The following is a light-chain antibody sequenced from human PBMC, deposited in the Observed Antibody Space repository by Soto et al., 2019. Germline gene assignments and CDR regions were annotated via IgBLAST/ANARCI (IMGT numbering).Light chain of an antibody. CDR2: GAS. CDR1: QSVTSSY. CDR3: QQYGSTTVT. V-gene: IGKV3-20*01. J-gene: IGKJ1*01. Sequence: EIVLTQSPGTLSLSPGERATLSCRASQSVTSSYLAWYQQKPGQAPRLLIYGASSRATGIPDRFSGSGSGTDFILTISRLEPEDFAVYYCQQYGSTTVTFGQGTKVDIX.